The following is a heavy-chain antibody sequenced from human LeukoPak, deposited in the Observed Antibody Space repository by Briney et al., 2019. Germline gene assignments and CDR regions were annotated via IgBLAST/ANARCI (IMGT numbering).Heavy chain of an antibody. CDR3: ARVYWNDRDAFDI. CDR2: TRNKANSYTT. V-gene: IGHV3-72*01. CDR1: GFTFGDHA. D-gene: IGHD1-1*01. Sequence: PGRSLRLSCRGYGFTFGDHAMSWVRQAPGKGLEWVGRTRNKANSYTTEYAASVKGRFTISRDDSKSSVYLQMNSLKTEDTAVYYCARVYWNDRDAFDIWGQGTMVTVSS. J-gene: IGHJ3*02.